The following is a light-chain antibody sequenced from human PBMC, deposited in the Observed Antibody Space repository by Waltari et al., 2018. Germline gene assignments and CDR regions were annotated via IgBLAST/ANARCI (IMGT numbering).Light chain of an antibody. CDR3: QKSRDLPLN. CDR2: DTS. CDR1: QRVTNY. V-gene: IGKV3-11*01. J-gene: IGKJ4*01. Sequence: DIVLTQSPAILSLSPGERASLSCRASQRVTNYLAWYQQKPGQAPRLLIYDTSNRATGIPARFSGSGFGTDFTLNIRSLEPEDFAVYYCQKSRDLPLNFGGGTKVEI.